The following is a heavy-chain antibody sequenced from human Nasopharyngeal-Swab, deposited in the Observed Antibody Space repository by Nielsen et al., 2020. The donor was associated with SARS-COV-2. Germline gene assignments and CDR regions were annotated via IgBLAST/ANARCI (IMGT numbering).Heavy chain of an antibody. D-gene: IGHD6-19*01. V-gene: IGHV3-48*03. J-gene: IGHJ4*02. CDR2: ISDSGTTK. Sequence: GGSLRLSCAASGFTFSTYEMNWVRQAPGEGLEWISYISDSGTTKSYTESVKGRFTISRDNAKNSLYLQMNSLRVEDTAVYYCARASRGWYWGQGTLVTVSS. CDR1: GFTFSTYE. CDR3: ARASRGWY.